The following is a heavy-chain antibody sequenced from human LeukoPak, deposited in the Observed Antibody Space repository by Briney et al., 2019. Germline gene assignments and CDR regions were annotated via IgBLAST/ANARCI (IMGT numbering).Heavy chain of an antibody. CDR2: ISAYNGNT. V-gene: IGHV1-18*01. J-gene: IGHJ3*02. Sequence: ASVKVSCKASGYTFTSYGISWVRQAPGQGLEWMGWISAYNGNTNYAQKLQGRVTMTTDTSTSTAYMELRSLRSDDTAVYYCARKAYDFWSGYISGAFDIWGQGTMVTVSS. D-gene: IGHD3-3*01. CDR3: ARKAYDFWSGYISGAFDI. CDR1: GYTFTSYG.